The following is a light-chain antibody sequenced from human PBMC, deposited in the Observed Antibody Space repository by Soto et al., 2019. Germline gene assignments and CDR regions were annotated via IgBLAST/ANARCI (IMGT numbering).Light chain of an antibody. Sequence: QSVLTQPPSAAGTPGQRFTISCSGTRSNGGVNSVYWYQQVPGTAPKLRVYEHDQRPSGVPARFAASKSGTSASLAFRGLRSEDEADDYCSAWDDSLTGRVFGGGTKLTVL. CDR3: SAWDDSLTGRV. CDR2: EHD. J-gene: IGLJ3*02. V-gene: IGLV1-47*01. CDR1: RSNGGVNS.